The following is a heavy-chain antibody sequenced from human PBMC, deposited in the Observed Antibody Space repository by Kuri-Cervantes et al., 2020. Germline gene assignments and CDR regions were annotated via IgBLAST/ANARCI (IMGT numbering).Heavy chain of an antibody. V-gene: IGHV3-30*18. CDR2: ISYDGSNK. CDR3: AKKRPSASTRDAYYYYGMDV. J-gene: IGHJ6*02. Sequence: GGSLRLSCAASGFTFSSYGMHWVRQAPGKGLEWVAVISYDGSNKYYADSVKGRFTISRDTSKNTLYLQINSLRAEDTAVYYCAKKRPSASTRDAYYYYGMDVWGQGTTVTVS. CDR1: GFTFSSYG. D-gene: IGHD5/OR15-5a*01.